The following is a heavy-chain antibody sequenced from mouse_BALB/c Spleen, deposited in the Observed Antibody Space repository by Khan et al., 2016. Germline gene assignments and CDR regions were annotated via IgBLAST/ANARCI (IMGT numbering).Heavy chain of an antibody. CDR3: ARGAY. Sequence: QVQLQQSGAELMKPGASVKISCKATGYTFGSYWIEWVKQRPGHGLEWIGEILPGSGSTNYNENFKVTAPFTADTSSNTAYMQLRSLTSEDSAVYYCARGAYWGQGTLVTVSA. CDR2: ILPGSGST. CDR1: GYTFGSYW. J-gene: IGHJ3*01. V-gene: IGHV1-9*01.